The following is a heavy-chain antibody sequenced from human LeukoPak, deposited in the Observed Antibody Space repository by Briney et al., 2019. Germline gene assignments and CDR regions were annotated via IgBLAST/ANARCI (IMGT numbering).Heavy chain of an antibody. Sequence: SETLSLTCAVYGGSFSGYYWSWIRQPPGKGLEWIGEINHSGSTNYNPSLKSRVTISVDTSKNQFSLKLSSVTAADTAVYYCAGDYTTRSYRFDYWGQGTLVTVSS. CDR3: AGDYTTRSYRFDY. D-gene: IGHD2-2*02. J-gene: IGHJ4*02. CDR1: GGSFSGYY. CDR2: INHSGST. V-gene: IGHV4-34*01.